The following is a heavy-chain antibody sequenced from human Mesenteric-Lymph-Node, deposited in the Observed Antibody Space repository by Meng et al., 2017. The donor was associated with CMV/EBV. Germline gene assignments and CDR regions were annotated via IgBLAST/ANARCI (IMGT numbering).Heavy chain of an antibody. CDR1: GFTFSNYP. D-gene: IGHD3-3*01. Sequence: GESLKISCGGSGFTFSNYPMHWVRQAPGKGLEWVAYISYNGGRTYDADSVKGRFTISRDNSKNTVYLQMNSLRADDTAVYYCARDAHDFWSGYAQYFDYWGQGTLVTVSS. V-gene: IGHV3-30*04. J-gene: IGHJ4*02. CDR3: ARDAHDFWSGYAQYFDY. CDR2: ISYNGGRT.